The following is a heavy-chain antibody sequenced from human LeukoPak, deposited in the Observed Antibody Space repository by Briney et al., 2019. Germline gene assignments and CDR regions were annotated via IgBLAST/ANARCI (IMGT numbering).Heavy chain of an antibody. D-gene: IGHD1-7*01. Sequence: PSETLSLTCAVYGGSFSGYYGSWIRQPPGKGLEWIGEINHSGSTNYNPSLKSRVTISVDTSKNQFSLKLSSVTAADTAVYYCARTGTTRKNVNWFDPWGQGTLVTVSS. CDR2: INHSGST. CDR1: GGSFSGYY. CDR3: ARTGTTRKNVNWFDP. J-gene: IGHJ5*02. V-gene: IGHV4-34*01.